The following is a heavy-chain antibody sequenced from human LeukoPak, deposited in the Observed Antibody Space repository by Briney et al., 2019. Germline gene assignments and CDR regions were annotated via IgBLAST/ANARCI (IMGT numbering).Heavy chain of an antibody. J-gene: IGHJ4*02. Sequence: GSLRLSCAASGFTFSSYGMHWVRQAPGKGLEWVAVISYDGSNKYYADSVKGRFTISRDNAKNSLYLQMNNLRVDGSAVYYCAREYTAMAYDYWGQGNLVTVSS. CDR2: ISYDGSNK. D-gene: IGHD5-18*01. CDR3: AREYTAMAYDY. CDR1: GFTFSSYG. V-gene: IGHV3-30*03.